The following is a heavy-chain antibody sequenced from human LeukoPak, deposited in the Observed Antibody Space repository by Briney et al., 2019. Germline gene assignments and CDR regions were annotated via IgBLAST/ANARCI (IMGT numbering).Heavy chain of an antibody. D-gene: IGHD7-27*01. Sequence: PGGSLRLSCAASGFTFSAHSMNWVRQAPGKGLEWVSYISSGRSTIYYADSVKGRFTISRDNAKNSLFLQMNSLRDEDTGVYYCARTWGTDFDYWGQGTLVTVSS. CDR1: GFTFSAHS. CDR3: ARTWGTDFDY. CDR2: ISSGRSTI. V-gene: IGHV3-48*02. J-gene: IGHJ4*02.